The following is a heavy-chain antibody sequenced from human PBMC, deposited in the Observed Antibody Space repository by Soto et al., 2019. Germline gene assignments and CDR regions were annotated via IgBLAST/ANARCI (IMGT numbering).Heavy chain of an antibody. CDR2: INPSGGST. Sequence: ASVKVSCKASGYTFTSYYMHWVRQAPGQGLEWMRIINPSGGSTSYAQKFQGRVTMTRDTSTSTVYMELSSLRSEDTAVYYCARSPYIAVAGPYFDYWGQGTLVTVSS. CDR3: ARSPYIAVAGPYFDY. J-gene: IGHJ4*02. D-gene: IGHD6-19*01. CDR1: GYTFTSYY. V-gene: IGHV1-46*01.